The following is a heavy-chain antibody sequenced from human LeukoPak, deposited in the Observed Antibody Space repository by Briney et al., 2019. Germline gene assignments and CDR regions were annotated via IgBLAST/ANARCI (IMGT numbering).Heavy chain of an antibody. J-gene: IGHJ4*02. CDR1: GGSISSNSYY. D-gene: IGHD6-19*01. Sequence: PSETLSLTCTVSGGSISSNSYYWGWIRQPPGKGLEWIGSIYYSGSTYYNPSLKSRVTISVDTSKNQFSLKLSSVTAADTAVYYCARVAVAGKWTLDYWGQGTLVTVSS. V-gene: IGHV4-39*07. CDR3: ARVAVAGKWTLDY. CDR2: IYYSGST.